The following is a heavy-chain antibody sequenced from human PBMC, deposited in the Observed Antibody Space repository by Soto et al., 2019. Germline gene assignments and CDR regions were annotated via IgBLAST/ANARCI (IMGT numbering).Heavy chain of an antibody. J-gene: IGHJ5*02. V-gene: IGHV1-3*01. CDR2: INAGNGNT. CDR1: GYTFTSYA. D-gene: IGHD6-13*01. CDR3: ARGRTGIAAAGTLFDP. Sequence: GASVKVSCKASGYTFTSYAMHWVRQAPGQRLEWMGWINAGNGNTKYSQKFQGRVTITRDTSASTAYMELSSLRSEDTAVYYCARGRTGIAAAGTLFDPWGQGTLVTVSS.